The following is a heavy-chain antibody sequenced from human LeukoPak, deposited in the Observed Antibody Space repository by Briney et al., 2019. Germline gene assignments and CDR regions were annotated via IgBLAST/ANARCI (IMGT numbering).Heavy chain of an antibody. D-gene: IGHD1-7*01. V-gene: IGHV3-30*02. CDR3: AKESTGTTSLDY. CDR2: IRYDGSNK. Sequence: GGSLRLSCAAYGFTFSTYGMHWVRQAPGKGLEWVAFIRYDGSNKYYADSVKGRFTISRDNSKNTLYLQINSLRAEDTAVYFCAKESTGTTSLDYWGQGTLVTVSS. CDR1: GFTFSTYG. J-gene: IGHJ4*02.